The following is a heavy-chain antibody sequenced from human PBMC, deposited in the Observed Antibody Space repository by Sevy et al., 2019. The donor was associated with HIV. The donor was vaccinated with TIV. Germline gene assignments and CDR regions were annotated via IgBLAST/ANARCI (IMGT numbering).Heavy chain of an antibody. J-gene: IGHJ4*02. CDR1: GGSISSSSYY. Sequence: SETLSLTCTVSGGSISSSSYYWGWIRQPPGKGLEWIGSIYYSGSTYYNPSLKSRVTISVETSKNQFSLKLSSVTAADTAVYYCARHVKYSGYAFFDYWGQGTLVTVSS. CDR3: ARHVKYSGYAFFDY. V-gene: IGHV4-39*01. D-gene: IGHD5-12*01. CDR2: IYYSGST.